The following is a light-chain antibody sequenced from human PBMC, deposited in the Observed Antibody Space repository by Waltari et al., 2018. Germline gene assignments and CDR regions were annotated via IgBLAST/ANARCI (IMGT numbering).Light chain of an antibody. J-gene: IGKJ1*01. Sequence: IVLTQSPGTLSLSPGERATLSCRASQSVSRSLAWYQQKPGQAPKLRIYGASTRATGIPDRFSGSGSETDFILTISSLEPEDFAIYFCQHYVRLPATFGQGTKVEIK. CDR3: QHYVRLPAT. CDR2: GAS. V-gene: IGKV3-20*01. CDR1: QSVSRS.